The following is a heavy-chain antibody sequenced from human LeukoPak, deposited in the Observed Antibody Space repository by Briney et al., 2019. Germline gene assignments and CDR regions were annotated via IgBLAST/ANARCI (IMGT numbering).Heavy chain of an antibody. CDR1: GYTFTGYY. Sequence: GASVKVSCKASGYTFTGYYMHWVRQAPGQGLEWMGWINPNSGGTNYAQKFQGRVTMTRDTSISTAYMELRSLRSDDTAVYYCARSLNYYSGNYQLYDYWGQGTLVTVSS. D-gene: IGHD1-26*01. CDR2: INPNSGGT. V-gene: IGHV1-2*02. J-gene: IGHJ4*02. CDR3: ARSLNYYSGNYQLYDY.